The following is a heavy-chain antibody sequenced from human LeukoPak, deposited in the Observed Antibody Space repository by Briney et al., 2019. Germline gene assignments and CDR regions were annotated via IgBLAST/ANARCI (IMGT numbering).Heavy chain of an antibody. CDR1: GGSISSGDYS. CDR3: AREEYQLLRIFDY. J-gene: IGHJ4*02. Sequence: SETLSLTCTVSGGSISSGDYSWSWIRQPPGKGLEWIGYIYYSGSTYYNPSLKSRVTISVDTSKNQFSLKLSSVTAADTAVYYCAREEYQLLRIFDYWGQGTLVTVSS. V-gene: IGHV4-30-4*08. CDR2: IYYSGST. D-gene: IGHD2-2*01.